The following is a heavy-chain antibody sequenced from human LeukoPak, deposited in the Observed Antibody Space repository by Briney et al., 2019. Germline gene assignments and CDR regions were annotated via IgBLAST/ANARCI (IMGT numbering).Heavy chain of an antibody. CDR2: INHSGST. D-gene: IGHD3-3*01. Sequence: SETLSLTCAVYGGSFSGYYWSWIRQPPGKGLEWIGEINHSGSTNYNPSLKSRVTISVDTSKNQFSLKLSSVTAADTAVYYCARSSARNYDFWSGYGKASGASDIWGQGTMVTVSS. CDR3: ARSSARNYDFWSGYGKASGASDI. CDR1: GGSFSGYY. J-gene: IGHJ3*02. V-gene: IGHV4-34*01.